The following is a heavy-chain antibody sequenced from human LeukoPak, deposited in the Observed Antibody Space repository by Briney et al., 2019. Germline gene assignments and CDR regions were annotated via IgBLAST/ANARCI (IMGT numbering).Heavy chain of an antibody. V-gene: IGHV1-2*06. Sequence: ASVKVSCKASGYTFTGYYMHWVRQAPGQGLEWMGRTNPNSGGTNYAHKFQGGVTMTRDTSISTAYMELSRLRSDDTAVYYCARDTDLWFGSIDYWGQGTLVTVSS. CDR1: GYTFTGYY. D-gene: IGHD3-10*01. J-gene: IGHJ4*02. CDR3: ARDTDLWFGSIDY. CDR2: TNPNSGGT.